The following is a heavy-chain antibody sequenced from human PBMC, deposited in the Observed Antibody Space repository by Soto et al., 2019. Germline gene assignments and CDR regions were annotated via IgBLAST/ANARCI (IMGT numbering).Heavy chain of an antibody. V-gene: IGHV3-48*02. CDR1: GFTFSSYA. CDR2: IISSSSTI. J-gene: IGHJ6*02. D-gene: IGHD2-2*01. CDR3: ARGKYQRLDYYYSGMDV. Sequence: WGSLRLSCASSGFTFSSYAMSWVRQAPGKGLEWVSYIISSSSTIYYADSVKGRSTIPRENAKNSLYLKMNSLRDEDTAVYYCARGKYQRLDYYYSGMDVWGQGTTVTVSS.